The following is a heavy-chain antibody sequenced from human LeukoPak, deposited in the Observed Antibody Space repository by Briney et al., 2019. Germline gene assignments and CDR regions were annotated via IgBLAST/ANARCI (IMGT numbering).Heavy chain of an antibody. Sequence: PSETLSLTCSVSGGSISSSSSYWGWIRQPPGKGLEWIGSILYSGSTYYNPSLKSRVTISVDTSKNQFSLRLSSVTAADTAVYYCARDTVVATTTYYYYYGMDVWGQGTTVTVSS. V-gene: IGHV4-39*07. D-gene: IGHD5-12*01. J-gene: IGHJ6*02. CDR2: ILYSGST. CDR3: ARDTVVATTTYYYYYGMDV. CDR1: GGSISSSSSY.